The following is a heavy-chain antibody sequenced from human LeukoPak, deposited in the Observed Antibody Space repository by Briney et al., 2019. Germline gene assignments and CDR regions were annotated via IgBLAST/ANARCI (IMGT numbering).Heavy chain of an antibody. CDR2: ISDSGST. V-gene: IGHV4-59*01. J-gene: IGHJ4*02. CDR1: GGSFSGYL. CDR3: ARSHGLY. Sequence: PSETLSLTCTVSGGSFSGYLWSWIRQPPGKGLEWIGYISDSGSTNYNPSLKSRLSISLDTSKNQFPLKLSSVTAADTAVYYCARSHGLYWGQGTLVTVSS.